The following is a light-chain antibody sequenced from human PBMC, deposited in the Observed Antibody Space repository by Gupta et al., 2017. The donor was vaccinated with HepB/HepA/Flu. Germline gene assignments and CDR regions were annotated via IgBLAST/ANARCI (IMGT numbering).Light chain of an antibody. J-gene: IGLJ3*02. CDR3: AAGDSSSSVWM. CDR1: TDNVGNEG. V-gene: IGLV10-54*04. Sequence: AGLTQPPSVSKAFSPTATLTCTGNTDNVGNEGAAWLHQHPGHPPKLLWYRNKIRRSGSSERFSASRSGNTASLTSTGLQPEDEADYYCAAGDSSSSVWMFGGGTKLTVL. CDR2: RNK.